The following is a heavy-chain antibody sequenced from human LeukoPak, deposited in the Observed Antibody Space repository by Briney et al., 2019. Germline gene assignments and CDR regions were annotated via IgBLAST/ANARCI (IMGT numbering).Heavy chain of an antibody. CDR2: IFTSGST. D-gene: IGHD5-18*01. J-gene: IGHJ4*02. CDR3: ATRGGYSYGYNY. Sequence: SETLSLTCTVSGDSISYYNWDWTRQPAGKGLEWIGRIFTSGSTNHNPSLKSRVTMSVDTSKNQFSLKLSSVTAADTAVYYCATRGGYSYGYNYWGQGILVTVS. CDR1: GDSISYYN. V-gene: IGHV4-4*07.